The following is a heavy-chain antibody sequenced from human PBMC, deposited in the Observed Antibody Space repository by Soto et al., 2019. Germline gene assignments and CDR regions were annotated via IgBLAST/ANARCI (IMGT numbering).Heavy chain of an antibody. CDR2: IIPIYGTG. V-gene: IGHV1-69*01. D-gene: IGHD3-3*01. J-gene: IGHJ5*02. Sequence: QVQLVQSGAEVKKSGSSVKVSCKASGGTFSSYAISWVRQAPGQGLEWMGGIIPIYGTGSYAQEFQGRVTITADESMSTAYMELSSLRSEDTAVYSCARAVRGVGVVNFFGWFDPWGQGTLVTVSS. CDR1: GGTFSSYA. CDR3: ARAVRGVGVVNFFGWFDP.